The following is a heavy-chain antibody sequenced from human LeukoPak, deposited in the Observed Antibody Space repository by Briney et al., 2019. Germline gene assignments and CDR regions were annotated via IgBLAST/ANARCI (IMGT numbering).Heavy chain of an antibody. CDR3: ARDSTDGSGIYPSDY. CDR1: GYTFTSYG. D-gene: IGHD3-10*01. CDR2: INPNSGGT. V-gene: IGHV1-2*02. J-gene: IGHJ4*02. Sequence: ASVKASCKASGYTFTSYGMSWVRQAPGQGLEWMGWINPNSGGTNYAQKFQGRVTMTRDTSISTAYMELSRLRSDDTAVYYCARDSTDGSGIYPSDYWSQGTLVTVSS.